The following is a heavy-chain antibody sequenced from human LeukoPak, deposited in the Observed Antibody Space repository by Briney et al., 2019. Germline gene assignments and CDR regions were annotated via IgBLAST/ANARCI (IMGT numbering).Heavy chain of an antibody. CDR3: ATTVDDSGDYGIDY. CDR2: FDPEDGET. V-gene: IGHV1-24*01. D-gene: IGHD4-17*01. Sequence: GASVKVSCKVSGYTLTELSMHWVRQAPGKGLEWMGGFDPEDGETIYAQKFQGRVTMTEDTSTDTAYMELSSLRSGDTAVYYCATTVDDSGDYGIDYWGQGTLVTVSS. CDR1: GYTLTELS. J-gene: IGHJ4*02.